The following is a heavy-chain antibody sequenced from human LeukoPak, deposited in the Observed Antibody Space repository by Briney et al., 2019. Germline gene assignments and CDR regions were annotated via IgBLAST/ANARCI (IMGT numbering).Heavy chain of an antibody. CDR2: IKSKTDGGTT. Sequence: GGSLRLSCAAPGFTFSNALMNCVRRAPGKGLEWVCRIKSKTDGGTTDYAAPVKGRFTISRDDSKNTVYLQVNSLKTEDTAVYYCTTRGDSNYLDYWGQGTLVTVSS. CDR3: TTRGDSNYLDY. D-gene: IGHD3-16*01. CDR1: GFTFSNAL. J-gene: IGHJ4*02. V-gene: IGHV3-15*01.